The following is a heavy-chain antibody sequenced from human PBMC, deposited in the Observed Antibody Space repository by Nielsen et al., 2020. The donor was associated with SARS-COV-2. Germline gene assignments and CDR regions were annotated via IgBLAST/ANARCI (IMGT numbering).Heavy chain of an antibody. V-gene: IGHV1-69*06. D-gene: IGHD5-18*01. CDR1: GGTFSSYG. J-gene: IGHJ4*02. CDR3: AREGATAPGRSDY. CDR2: IIPIFGST. Sequence: SVKVSCKASGGTFSSYGVNWVRQAPGQGLEWMGGIIPIFGSTIYAQEFQGRVTMTADRFTSTAYMELTSLTYEDTAVYYCAREGATAPGRSDYWGQGTLVTVSS.